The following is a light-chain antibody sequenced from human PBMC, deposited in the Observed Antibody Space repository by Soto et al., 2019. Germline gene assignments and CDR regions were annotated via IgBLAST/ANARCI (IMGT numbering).Light chain of an antibody. CDR2: STT. CDR1: SGSVSTANY. V-gene: IGLV8-61*01. Sequence: QTVVTQEPSFSGSPGATVTLTCGLSSGSVSTANYPTWCQQNPRQGPRTLIYSTTTRSSGVPDRFSGSILGNKAALSITGAQPDDESDYYCVLYVGSGISVFGVGTKLPVL. J-gene: IGLJ3*02. CDR3: VLYVGSGISV.